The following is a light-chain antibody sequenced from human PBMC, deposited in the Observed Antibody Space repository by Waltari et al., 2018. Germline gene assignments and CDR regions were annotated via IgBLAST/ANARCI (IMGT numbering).Light chain of an antibody. CDR1: SSNTGAGYA. J-gene: IGLJ2*01. CDR3: QAYDRSLSGSV. Sequence: QSVLTQPPSVSGAPGQRVTISCTGSSSNTGAGYAVHWYQQPPGTAPKILIYGNSNRLAGVPDRFSGSKSGASASLAISGLQAEDEAEYYCQAYDRSLSGSVFGGGTKLTVL. CDR2: GNS. V-gene: IGLV1-40*01.